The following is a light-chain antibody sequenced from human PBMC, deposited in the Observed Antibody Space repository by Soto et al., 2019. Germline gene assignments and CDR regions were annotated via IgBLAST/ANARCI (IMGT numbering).Light chain of an antibody. CDR3: SSHAGIINVV. CDR2: DVS. V-gene: IGLV2-14*03. CDR1: NSDVGGYNY. Sequence: QSVLTQPASVSGSPGQSITISCTGTNSDVGGYNYVSWYQQHPGKAPKLLIYDVSSRPSGLSNRFSGSKSGNTASLIISGLQAEDEADYYCSSHAGIINVVFGGGTKLTVL. J-gene: IGLJ3*02.